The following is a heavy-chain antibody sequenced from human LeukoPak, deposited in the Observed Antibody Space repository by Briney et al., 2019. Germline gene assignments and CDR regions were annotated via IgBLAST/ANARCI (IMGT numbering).Heavy chain of an antibody. D-gene: IGHD3-9*01. Sequence: PSQTLSLTCTVSGGSISSGDYYWSWVRQPPGKGLEWIGYIYYSGSTYYNPSLKSRVTISVDTSKNQFSLKLSSVTAADTAVYYCARVGILTGGVDYWGQGTLVTVSS. CDR2: IYYSGST. CDR3: ARVGILTGGVDY. V-gene: IGHV4-30-4*08. J-gene: IGHJ4*02. CDR1: GGSISSGDYY.